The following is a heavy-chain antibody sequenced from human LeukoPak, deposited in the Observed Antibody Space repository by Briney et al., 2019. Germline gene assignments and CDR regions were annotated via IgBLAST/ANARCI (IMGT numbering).Heavy chain of an antibody. Sequence: SETLSLTCTVSGGSISSGSYYWSWIRQPAGKGLEYIGRIYTSGSTNYNPSLKSRVTISVDTSKNQFSLKLSSVTAAVTAVYYCARGGYYGSGNDFRFDPWGQGTLVTVSS. D-gene: IGHD3-10*01. V-gene: IGHV4-61*02. CDR2: IYTSGST. CDR3: ARGGYYGSGNDFRFDP. J-gene: IGHJ5*02. CDR1: GGSISSGSYY.